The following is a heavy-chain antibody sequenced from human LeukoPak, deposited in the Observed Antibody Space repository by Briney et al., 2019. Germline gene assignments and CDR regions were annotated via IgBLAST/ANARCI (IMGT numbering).Heavy chain of an antibody. CDR3: ARDSPGSYHA. CDR1: GFTFSSYS. Sequence: GGSLRLSCAASGFTFSSYSMNWVRQAPGKGLEWVSYISSSNSTIYYADSVKGRFTISRDNAKNSLYLQMNSLRAEDTAVYYCARDSPGSYHAWGQGTLVTVSS. CDR2: ISSSNSTI. V-gene: IGHV3-48*04. D-gene: IGHD1-26*01. J-gene: IGHJ5*02.